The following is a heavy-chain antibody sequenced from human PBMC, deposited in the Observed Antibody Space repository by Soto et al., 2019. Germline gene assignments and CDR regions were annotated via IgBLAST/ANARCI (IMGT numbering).Heavy chain of an antibody. CDR1: GFTFSSYA. J-gene: IGHJ4*02. D-gene: IGHD5-12*01. CDR2: ISGSGGST. V-gene: IGHV3-23*01. CDR3: AKVLDIVATMDEGY. Sequence: EVQLLESGGGLVQPGGSLRLSCAASGFTFSSYAMSWVRQAPGKGLEWVSAISGSGGSTYYADSVKGRFTISRDNSKNTLYLQMNRLRAVDTAVYYCAKVLDIVATMDEGYWGQVTLVTVSS.